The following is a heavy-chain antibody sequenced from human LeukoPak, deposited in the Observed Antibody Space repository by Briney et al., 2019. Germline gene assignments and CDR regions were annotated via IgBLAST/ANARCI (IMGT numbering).Heavy chain of an antibody. Sequence: PGGSLRLSCAVSGFTFSGFWMSWSRQAPGKGLEWVASINSDGSVGYYADVVKGRFTISRDNAKNSLYLQIDSLRAEDTAVYYCAHTVTPRYFQFWGQGTLVTVSS. J-gene: IGHJ1*01. D-gene: IGHD4-17*01. V-gene: IGHV3-7*03. CDR2: INSDGSVG. CDR1: GFTFSGFW. CDR3: AHTVTPRYFQF.